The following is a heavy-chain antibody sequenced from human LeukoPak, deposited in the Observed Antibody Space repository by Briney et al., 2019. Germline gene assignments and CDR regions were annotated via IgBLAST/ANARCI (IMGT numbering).Heavy chain of an antibody. V-gene: IGHV3-7*01. Sequence: GGSLRLSCAASGFTSSSYWMSWVRQAPGKGLEWVANIKQDGSEKNSVDSVKGRFTISRDNAKNSLYLQMNSLRVDDTAVYYCARDRYSSSWGQGTLVTVSS. CDR2: IKQDGSEK. J-gene: IGHJ4*02. CDR1: GFTSSSYW. D-gene: IGHD6-13*01. CDR3: ARDRYSSS.